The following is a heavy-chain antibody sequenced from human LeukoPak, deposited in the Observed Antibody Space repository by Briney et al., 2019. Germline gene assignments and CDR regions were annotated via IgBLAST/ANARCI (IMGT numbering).Heavy chain of an antibody. CDR1: GFTFSSYA. D-gene: IGHD1-26*01. CDR2: ISGSGGST. J-gene: IGHJ6*03. CDR3: AKAGWELLGQYYYYMDV. Sequence: QPGGSLRLSCAASGFTFSSYAMSWVRRAPGKGLEWVSAISGSGGSTYYADSVKGRFTISRDNSKNTLYLQMNSLRAEDTAVYYCAKAGWELLGQYYYYMDVWGKGTTVTVSS. V-gene: IGHV3-23*01.